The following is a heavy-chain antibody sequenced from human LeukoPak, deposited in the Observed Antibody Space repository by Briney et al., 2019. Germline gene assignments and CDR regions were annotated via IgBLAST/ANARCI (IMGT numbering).Heavy chain of an antibody. CDR3: AVNYYDSSGYFTAYYYYGMDV. CDR1: GYTFTGYY. CDR2: IIPIFGTA. Sequence: ASVKVSCKASGYTFTGYYMHWVRQAPGQGLEWMGGIIPIFGTANYAQKFQGRVTITADESTSTAYMELSSLRSEDTAVYYCAVNYYDSSGYFTAYYYYGMDVWGQGTTVTVSS. D-gene: IGHD3-22*01. V-gene: IGHV1-69*13. J-gene: IGHJ6*02.